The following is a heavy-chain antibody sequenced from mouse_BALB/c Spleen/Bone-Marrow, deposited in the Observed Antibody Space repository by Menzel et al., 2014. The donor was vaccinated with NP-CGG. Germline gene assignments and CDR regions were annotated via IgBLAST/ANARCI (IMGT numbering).Heavy chain of an antibody. CDR3: TVHGVFAY. J-gene: IGHJ3*01. CDR1: GFTFNDAW. CDR2: IKTKADNHAT. Sequence: EVQLVESGGGLVQPGGSMKLSCAASGFTFNDAWMDWVRQSPEKGLEWGAEIKTKADNHATYYAESVKGRITISRDDSKSRVYLQMNSLRAEDTGIYYCTVHGVFAYSGQGTLVTVSA. V-gene: IGHV6-6*01.